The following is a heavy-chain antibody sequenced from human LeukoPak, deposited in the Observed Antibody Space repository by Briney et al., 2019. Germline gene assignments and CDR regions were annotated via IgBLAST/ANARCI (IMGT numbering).Heavy chain of an antibody. CDR1: GYTFTGYY. V-gene: IGHV1-2*02. Sequence: WASVKVSCKASGYTFTGYYMHWVRQAPGQGLEWMGWINPNSGGTNYAQKFQGRVTMTRDTSISTAYMELSRLRSDDTAVYYCARVDEGIAAAPPDYWGQGTLVTVSS. D-gene: IGHD6-13*01. J-gene: IGHJ4*02. CDR3: ARVDEGIAAAPPDY. CDR2: INPNSGGT.